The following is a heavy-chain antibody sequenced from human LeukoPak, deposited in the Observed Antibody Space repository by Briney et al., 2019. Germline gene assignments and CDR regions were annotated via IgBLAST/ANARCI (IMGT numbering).Heavy chain of an antibody. Sequence: ASVQVSCKASGGTFSSYAISWVRQPPGQELEWMGRIISFFGTANYPQKFQGRVTITTDESTSTPYMELSSLRSEDTAVYYCARDMGYYGSGTFDYWGQGTLVTVSS. CDR2: IISFFGTA. CDR3: ARDMGYYGSGTFDY. D-gene: IGHD3-10*01. J-gene: IGHJ4*02. CDR1: GGTFSSYA. V-gene: IGHV1-69*05.